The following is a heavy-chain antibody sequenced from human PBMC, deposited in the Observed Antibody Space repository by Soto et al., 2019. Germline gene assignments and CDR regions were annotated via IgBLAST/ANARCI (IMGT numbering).Heavy chain of an antibody. D-gene: IGHD2-2*01. V-gene: IGHV1-46*01. CDR3: AREAGGYIVVVPAAPYGMDV. J-gene: IGHJ6*02. CDR2: INPSGGST. CDR1: GYTFTSYY. Sequence: ASVKVSCKASGYTFTSYYMHWVRQAPGQGLEWMGIINPSGGSTSYAQKLQGRVTMTTDTSTSTAYMELRSLRSDDTAVYYCAREAGGYIVVVPAAPYGMDVWGQGTTVTVSS.